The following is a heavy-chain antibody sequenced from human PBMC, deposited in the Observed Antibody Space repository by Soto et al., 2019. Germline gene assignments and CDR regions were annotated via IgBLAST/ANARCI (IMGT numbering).Heavy chain of an antibody. J-gene: IGHJ6*02. V-gene: IGHV3-30-3*01. CDR3: ERNWGQLSNYYYGMDT. D-gene: IGHD7-27*01. CDR2: ISYDGDNK. CDR1: GFTFRNYA. Sequence: GGSLRLSCAASGFTFRNYAMHWVRQAPGKGLEWVATISYDGDNKYYTDSVKGPFTISRDNSKNTLYLQMNSLRPEETAVYYCERNWGQLSNYYYGMDTWGRGTTVTVSS.